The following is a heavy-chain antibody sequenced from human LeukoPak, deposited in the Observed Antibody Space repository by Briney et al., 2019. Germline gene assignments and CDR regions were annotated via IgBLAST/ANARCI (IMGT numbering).Heavy chain of an antibody. CDR1: GGSISSGGYY. CDR3: ARDGGMVREDKAFDI. Sequence: PSQTLSLTCTVSGGSISSGGYYWSWIRQHPGKCLEWIVYIYYSGSTYYNPSLKSRVTISVDTSKNQFSLKLSSVTAADTAVYYCARDGGMVREDKAFDIWGQGTMVTVSS. D-gene: IGHD3-10*01. CDR2: IYYSGST. J-gene: IGHJ3*02. V-gene: IGHV4-31*03.